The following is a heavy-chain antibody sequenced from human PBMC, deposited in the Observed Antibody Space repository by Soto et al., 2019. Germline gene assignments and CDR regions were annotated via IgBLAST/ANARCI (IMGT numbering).Heavy chain of an antibody. CDR1: GGTFSSYA. D-gene: IGHD1-7*01. J-gene: IGHJ3*02. CDR3: NWNYRGAFDI. V-gene: IGHV1-69*01. CDR2: IIPIFGTA. Sequence: QVQLVQSGAEVKKPGSSVKVSCKASGGTFSSYAISWVRQAPEQGLEWIGGIIPIFGTANYAQKFQGRVTITADESTSTAYMELSSLRSEDTAVYYANWNYRGAFDIWGQGTMVTVSS.